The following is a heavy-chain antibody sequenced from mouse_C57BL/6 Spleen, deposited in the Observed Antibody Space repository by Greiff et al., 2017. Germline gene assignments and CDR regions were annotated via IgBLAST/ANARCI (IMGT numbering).Heavy chain of an antibody. D-gene: IGHD1-1*01. CDR1: GYTFTSYW. V-gene: IGHV1-59*01. CDR2: IDPSDSYT. Sequence: QVQLQQPGAELVRPGTSVKLSCKASGYTFTSYWMHWVKQRPGQGLEWIGVIDPSDSYTNYNQKFKGKATLTVDTSSSTAYLQLSSLTSEDSAVYYCARGGKITTVDYWGQGTTRTVSS. CDR3: ARGGKITTVDY. J-gene: IGHJ2*01.